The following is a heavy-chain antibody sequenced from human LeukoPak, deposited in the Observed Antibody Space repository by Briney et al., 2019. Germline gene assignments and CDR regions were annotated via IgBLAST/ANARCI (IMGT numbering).Heavy chain of an antibody. Sequence: GGSLRLYCAASGFTFSSYGMHWVRQAPGKGLEWVTFIRYDEGNKYYADSVKGRFTVSRDNAKNSVHLQMNSLRAEDTAVYYCTRMAWRSRPFDYWGQGTLVTVSS. J-gene: IGHJ4*02. CDR3: TRMAWRSRPFDY. CDR1: GFTFSSYG. V-gene: IGHV3-30*02. CDR2: IRYDEGNK. D-gene: IGHD2-2*01.